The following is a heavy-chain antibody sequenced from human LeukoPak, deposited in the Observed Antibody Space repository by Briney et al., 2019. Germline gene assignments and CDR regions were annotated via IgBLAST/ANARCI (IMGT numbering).Heavy chain of an antibody. CDR1: GFTFSDYA. CDR2: IDRSGGDT. D-gene: IGHD6-19*01. Sequence: GGSLRLSCAVSGFTFSDYALSWVRQAPGKGLEWVSAIDRSGGDTFYADSVKGRFTVSRDNSKNTLYLQLNSLRTEDTAIYFCAKKAIVPGPGYFNHWGQGTQVTVSS. CDR3: AKKAIVPGPGYFNH. V-gene: IGHV3-23*01. J-gene: IGHJ4*02.